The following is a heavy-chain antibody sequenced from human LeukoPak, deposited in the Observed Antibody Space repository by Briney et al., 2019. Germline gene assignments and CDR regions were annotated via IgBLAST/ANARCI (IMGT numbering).Heavy chain of an antibody. V-gene: IGHV3-74*01. J-gene: IGHJ4*02. Sequence: GGSLRLSCAGSGFTLSSSWMHWVRQAPGKGPVWVAHVSPDGNLANYADSVKGRFIISRDNAKNTLFLQMNSLRAEDTAVYYCAKDLSFSPDHWGQGTLVTVSS. CDR2: VSPDGNLA. CDR1: GFTLSSSW. CDR3: AKDLSFSPDH.